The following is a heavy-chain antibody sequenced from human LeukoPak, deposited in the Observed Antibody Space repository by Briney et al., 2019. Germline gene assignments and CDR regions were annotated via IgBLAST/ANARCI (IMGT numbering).Heavy chain of an antibody. D-gene: IGHD6-13*01. CDR2: IYHSGST. Sequence: SETLSLTCAVYGGSFSGYYWSWIRQPPGKGLEWIGEIYHSGSTNYNPSLKSRVTISVDKSKNQFSLKLSSVTAADTAVYYCARDSAAAGTGGWFDPWGQGTLVTVSS. CDR3: ARDSAAAGTGGWFDP. CDR1: GGSFSGYY. V-gene: IGHV4-34*01. J-gene: IGHJ5*02.